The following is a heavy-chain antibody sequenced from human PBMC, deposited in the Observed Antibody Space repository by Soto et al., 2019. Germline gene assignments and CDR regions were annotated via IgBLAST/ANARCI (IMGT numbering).Heavy chain of an antibody. J-gene: IGHJ6*02. V-gene: IGHV1-18*04. CDR3: ARDARNTVTSVDGYYYYCGMDV. CDR2: ISAYNGNT. Sequence: GASVKVSCKASGYTFTSYGISWVRQAPGQGLEWMGWISAYNGNTNYAQKLQGRVTMTTDTSTSTAYMELRSLRSDDTAVYYCARDARNTVTSVDGYYYYCGMDVWGQGTTVTVSS. D-gene: IGHD4-17*01. CDR1: GYTFTSYG.